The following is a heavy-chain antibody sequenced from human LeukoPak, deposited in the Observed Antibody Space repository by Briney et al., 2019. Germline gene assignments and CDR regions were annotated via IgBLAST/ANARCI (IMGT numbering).Heavy chain of an antibody. D-gene: IGHD1-26*01. CDR2: IIPIFGTA. J-gene: IGHJ1*01. V-gene: IGHV1-69*05. CDR3: ARAPPRWEPGYFQH. Sequence: SVKVSCKASGYTFTSYGISWVRQAPGQGLEWMGGIIPIFGTANYAQKFQGRVTITTDESTSTAYMELSSLRSEDTAVYYCARAPPRWEPGYFQHWGQGTLVTVSS. CDR1: GYTFTSYG.